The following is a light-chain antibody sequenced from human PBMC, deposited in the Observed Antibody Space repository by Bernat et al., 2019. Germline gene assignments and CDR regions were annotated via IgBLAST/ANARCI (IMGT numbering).Light chain of an antibody. CDR1: QSVSNTY. V-gene: IGKV3-20*01. Sequence: EIVLTQSPGTLSLSPGQRATLSCRASQSVSNTYLAWYRQKPGQAPRLLISGASSRASGVPDRLTGGGSGTVYTLTIHRLEPEDFAVYYCQQYGSTPPTVGQGTRLEIK. J-gene: IGKJ5*01. CDR2: GAS. CDR3: QQYGSTPPT.